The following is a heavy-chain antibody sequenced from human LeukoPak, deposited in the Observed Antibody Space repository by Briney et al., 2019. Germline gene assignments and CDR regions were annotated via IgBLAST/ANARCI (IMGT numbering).Heavy chain of an antibody. CDR3: AIYPLVRGWYGMDV. J-gene: IGHJ6*04. CDR2: IDPSDSYN. Sequence: GESLEISCQGSGSLFTSYWISWARQVPGKGLEWMGRIDPSDSYNNYSPSFQAHVPISADKSISTAYLQWSSLKASDTAMYYCAIYPLVRGWYGMDVWGKGTTVTVSS. CDR1: GSLFTSYW. D-gene: IGHD3-10*01. V-gene: IGHV5-10-1*01.